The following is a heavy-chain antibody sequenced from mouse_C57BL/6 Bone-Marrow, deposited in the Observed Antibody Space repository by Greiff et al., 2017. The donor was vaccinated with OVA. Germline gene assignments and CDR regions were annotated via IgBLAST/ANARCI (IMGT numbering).Heavy chain of an antibody. CDR3: ARREDWYFDV. CDR1: GFSLTSYG. J-gene: IGHJ1*03. V-gene: IGHV2-2*01. Sequence: QVQLQQSGPGLVQPSQSLSITCPVSGFSLTSYGVHWVRQSPGKGLEWLGVIWSGGSTDYNAAFISRLSISKDNSKSQVFFKMNSLQADDTAIYYCARREDWYFDVWGTGTTVTVSS. CDR2: IWSGGST.